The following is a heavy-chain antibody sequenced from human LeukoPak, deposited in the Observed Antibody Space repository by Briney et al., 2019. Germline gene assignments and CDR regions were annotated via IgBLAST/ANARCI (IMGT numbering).Heavy chain of an antibody. V-gene: IGHV3-74*01. CDR2: INTVGSTI. J-gene: IGHJ4*02. CDR1: GLTFSNYW. CDR3: VSAYSGSYYFNS. D-gene: IGHD1-26*01. Sequence: GGSLRLSCAASGLTFSNYWMHWVRQAPGKGLVWVSRINTVGSTITYADSVKGRFTISRDNAKNTLFLQMSRLRLEDTAVYYCVSAYSGSYYFNSWGQGTLVTVSS.